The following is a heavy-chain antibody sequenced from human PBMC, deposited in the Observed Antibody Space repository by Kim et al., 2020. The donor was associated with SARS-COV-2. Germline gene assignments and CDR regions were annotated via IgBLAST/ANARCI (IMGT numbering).Heavy chain of an antibody. J-gene: IGHJ6*02. CDR2: IYYSGST. Sequence: SETLSLTCTVSGGSVSSGSYYWSWIRQPPGKGLEWIGYIYYSGSTNYNPSLKSRVTISVDTSKNQFSLKLSSVTAADTAVYYCARDSYGSGTYYYYYGMDVWGQGTTVTVSS. D-gene: IGHD3-10*01. CDR3: ARDSYGSGTYYYYYGMDV. V-gene: IGHV4-61*01. CDR1: GGSVSSGSYY.